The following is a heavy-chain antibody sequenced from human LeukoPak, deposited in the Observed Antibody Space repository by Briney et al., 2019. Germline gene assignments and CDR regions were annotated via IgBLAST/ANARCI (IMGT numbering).Heavy chain of an antibody. D-gene: IGHD3-16*01. CDR2: ISWNRGSI. CDR1: GFTFSSYA. CDR3: AREAFGGSVIDY. J-gene: IGHJ4*02. V-gene: IGHV3-9*01. Sequence: GGSLRLSCVASGFTFSSYAMYWVRQAPGKGLEWVSGISWNRGSIGYADSVKGRFTISRDNAKNSLYLQMNSLRAEDTAVYYCAREAFGGSVIDYWGQGTLVTVSS.